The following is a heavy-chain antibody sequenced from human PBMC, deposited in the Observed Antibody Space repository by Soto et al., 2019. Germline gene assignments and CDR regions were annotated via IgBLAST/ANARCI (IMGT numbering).Heavy chain of an antibody. CDR1: GFTFSSYA. CDR2: ISGSGGST. Sequence: PGGSLRLSCAASGFTFSSYAMSWVRQAPGKGLEWVSAISGSGGSTYYADSVKGRLTISRDNAKNTLYLQMNSLGAEDTAVYYCARSSNGALDYWGQGTLVTVSS. V-gene: IGHV3-23*01. J-gene: IGHJ4*02. CDR3: ARSSNGALDY. D-gene: IGHD2-8*01.